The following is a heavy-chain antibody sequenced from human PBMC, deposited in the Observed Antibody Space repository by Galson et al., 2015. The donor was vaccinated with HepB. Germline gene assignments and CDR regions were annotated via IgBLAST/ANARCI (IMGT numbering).Heavy chain of an antibody. CDR3: AGLQYSSKFDP. CDR2: VISSSSTI. CDR1: GFTFSSYS. Sequence: ALRLSCAASGFTFSSYSMNWVRQAPGEGLEWVSYVISSSSTIYYADSVKGRFTISRDNAKNSLYLQMNSLRAEDTAVYYCAGLQYSSKFDPWGQGTLVTVPS. J-gene: IGHJ5*02. V-gene: IGHV3-48*01. D-gene: IGHD6-19*01.